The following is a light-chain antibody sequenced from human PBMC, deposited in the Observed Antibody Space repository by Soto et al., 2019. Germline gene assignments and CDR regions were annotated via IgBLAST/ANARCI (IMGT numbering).Light chain of an antibody. CDR2: EVS. CDR3: SSYTSTRV. Sequence: QSVLTQPASVSGSPGQSITISCTGTSSDVGGYNYVSWYQQHPGKAPKLMIYEVSNRPSGVSNRFSGSKSGNTASLTISGPQAEDEADYYCSSYTSTRVFGTGTKVTVL. V-gene: IGLV2-14*01. CDR1: SSDVGGYNY. J-gene: IGLJ1*01.